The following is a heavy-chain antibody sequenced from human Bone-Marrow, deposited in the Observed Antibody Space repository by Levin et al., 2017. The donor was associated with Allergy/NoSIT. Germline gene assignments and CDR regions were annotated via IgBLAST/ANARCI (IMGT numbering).Heavy chain of an antibody. CDR1: GFTFGDYA. CDR3: TREGPTKNYYGSGSYPYYFDY. V-gene: IGHV3-49*04. Sequence: GESLKISCTASGFTFGDYAMSWVRQAPGKGLEWVGFIRSKAYGGTTEYAASVKGRFTISRDDSKSIAYLQMNSLKTEDTAVYYCTREGPTKNYYGSGSYPYYFDYWGQGTLVTVSS. J-gene: IGHJ4*02. D-gene: IGHD3-10*01. CDR2: IRSKAYGGTT.